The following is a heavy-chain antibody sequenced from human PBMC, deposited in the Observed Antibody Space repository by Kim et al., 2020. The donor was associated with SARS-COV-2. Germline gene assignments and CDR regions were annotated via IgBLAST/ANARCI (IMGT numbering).Heavy chain of an antibody. J-gene: IGHJ4*02. CDR2: T. Sequence: THYADSVKGRFSISRHNSGNTVYLRLTSLTTEDTAVYYCARQVGPTLNFWGQGTPVTVSS. V-gene: IGHV3-53*04. D-gene: IGHD1-26*01. CDR3: ARQVGPTLNF.